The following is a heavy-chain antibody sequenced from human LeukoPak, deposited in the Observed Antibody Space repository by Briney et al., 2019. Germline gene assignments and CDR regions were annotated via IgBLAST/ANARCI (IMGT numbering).Heavy chain of an antibody. D-gene: IGHD4-17*01. CDR2: ISGSGGST. V-gene: IGHV3-23*01. Sequence: PGGSLRLSCAASGFTFSDYYMTWIRQAPGKGLEWVSAISGSGGSTYYADSVKGRFTISRDNSKNTLYLQMNSLRAEDTAVYYCAKGERAVTTRGGLFDYWGQGTLVTVSS. CDR3: AKGERAVTTRGGLFDY. CDR1: GFTFSDYY. J-gene: IGHJ4*02.